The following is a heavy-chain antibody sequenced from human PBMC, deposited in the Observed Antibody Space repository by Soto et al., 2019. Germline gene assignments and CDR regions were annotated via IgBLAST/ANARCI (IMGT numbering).Heavy chain of an antibody. V-gene: IGHV1-69*13. CDR2: IIPIFGTA. CDR3: ARGCLKRTPGGGWFDP. Sequence: VKVSCKASGGTFSSYAISWVRQAPGQGLEWMGGIIPIFGTANYAQKFQGRVTITADESTSTAYMELSSLRSEDTAVYYCARGCLKRTPGGGWFDPWGQGTLVTVSS. J-gene: IGHJ5*02. CDR1: GGTFSSYA. D-gene: IGHD3-16*01.